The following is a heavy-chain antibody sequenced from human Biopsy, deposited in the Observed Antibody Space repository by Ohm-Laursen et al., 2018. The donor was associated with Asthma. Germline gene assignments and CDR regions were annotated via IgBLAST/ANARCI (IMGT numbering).Heavy chain of an antibody. CDR2: ISKDASTQ. V-gene: IGHV3-30*01. D-gene: IGHD1-1*01. Sequence: SLRLSCTASGFSFSNFAIHWVRQAPGKGLEWVGVISKDASTQDYADSVKGRFTMTRDNSKNTLDLQMNSLREEDTAVYYCVRDGTDDAFDIWGQGTVVSVSS. CDR1: GFSFSNFA. J-gene: IGHJ3*02. CDR3: VRDGTDDAFDI.